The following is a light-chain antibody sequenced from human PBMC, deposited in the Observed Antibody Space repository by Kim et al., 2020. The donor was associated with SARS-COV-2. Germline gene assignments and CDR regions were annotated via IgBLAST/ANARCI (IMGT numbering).Light chain of an antibody. CDR1: SSDVGGYNY. V-gene: IGLV2-14*01. CDR2: DVS. CDR3: SSYTSSSTFV. J-gene: IGLJ1*01. Sequence: QSALTQPASVSGSPGQSITISCTGTSSDVGGYNYVSWYQQHPDKAPKLMIYDVSKRPSGVSNRFSGSKSGNTASLTISGLQAEDEADYYCSSYTSSSTFVFGTGTKVTV.